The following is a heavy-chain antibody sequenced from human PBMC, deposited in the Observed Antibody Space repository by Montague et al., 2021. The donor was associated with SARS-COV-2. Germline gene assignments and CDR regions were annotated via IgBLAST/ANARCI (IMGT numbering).Heavy chain of an antibody. CDR1: GFSLSTSGMC. CDR3: ARIRDYDILTGSYSGFDY. D-gene: IGHD3-9*01. J-gene: IGHJ4*02. Sequence: VKPTQTLTLTCTFSGFSLSTSGMCVSWIRQPPGKALEWLALIDWDDDKYYSTSLKTRLTISKDTSKNQVVLTMTNMDPVDTATYYCARIRDYDILTGSYSGFDYWGQGTTVTVSS. V-gene: IGHV2-70*01. CDR2: IDWDDDK.